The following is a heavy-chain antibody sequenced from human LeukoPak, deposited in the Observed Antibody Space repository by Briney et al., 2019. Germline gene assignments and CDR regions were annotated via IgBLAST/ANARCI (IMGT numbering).Heavy chain of an antibody. CDR2: IIPIFGTA. D-gene: IGHD1/OR15-1a*01. V-gene: IGHV1-69*06. Sequence: ASVKVSCKASGGTFSSYAISWVRQAPGQGLEWMGGIIPIFGTANYAQKFQGRVTITADKSTSTAYMELSSLRSEDTAVYYCAKGNKPYYYYYMDVWGKGTTVTVSS. CDR1: GGTFSSYA. J-gene: IGHJ6*03. CDR3: AKGNKPYYYYYMDV.